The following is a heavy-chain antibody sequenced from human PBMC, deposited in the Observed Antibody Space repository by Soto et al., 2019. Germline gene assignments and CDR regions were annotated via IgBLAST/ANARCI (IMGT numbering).Heavy chain of an antibody. CDR2: IYYSGST. Sequence: QLQLQESGPGLVKPSETLSLTCTVSGGSISSSSYYWGWIRQPPGKGLEWIGSIYYSGSTYYNPSLKSRVTTSVETSKNQFSLKLSSVTAADTAVYYCAGTTPGYCSSTSCPLENYYMDVWGKGTTVTVSS. V-gene: IGHV4-39*01. J-gene: IGHJ6*03. D-gene: IGHD2-2*01. CDR3: AGTTPGYCSSTSCPLENYYMDV. CDR1: GGSISSSSYY.